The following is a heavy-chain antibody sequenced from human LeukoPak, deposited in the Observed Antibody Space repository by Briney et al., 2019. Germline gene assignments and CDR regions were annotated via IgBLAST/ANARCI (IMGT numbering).Heavy chain of an antibody. V-gene: IGHV1-46*01. CDR2: INPSGGST. CDR3: ARDTDTRIVGATTLDY. CDR1: GYTFTSYY. J-gene: IGHJ4*02. Sequence: GASVKVSCKASGYTFTSYYMHWVRQAPGQGLEWMGIINPSGGSTSYAQKLQGRVTMTRDTSTSTVYMELSSLRSEDTAVYYCARDTDTRIVGATTLDYWGQGTLVTVSS. D-gene: IGHD1-26*01.